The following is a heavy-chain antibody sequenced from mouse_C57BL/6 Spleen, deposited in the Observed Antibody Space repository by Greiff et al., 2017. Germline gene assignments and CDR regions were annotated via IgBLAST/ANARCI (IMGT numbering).Heavy chain of an antibody. Sequence: QVQLQQPGAELVKPGASVKLSCKASGYTFTSYWMHWVKQRPGRGLEWIGRIDPNSGGTKYNEKFKSKATMTVDKPSSTAYKQLSSLTSEDTAVYYCARTEEVFRDFDYWGQGTTLTVSS. CDR3: ARTEEVFRDFDY. D-gene: IGHD3-3*01. CDR2: IDPNSGGT. CDR1: GYTFTSYW. J-gene: IGHJ2*01. V-gene: IGHV1-72*01.